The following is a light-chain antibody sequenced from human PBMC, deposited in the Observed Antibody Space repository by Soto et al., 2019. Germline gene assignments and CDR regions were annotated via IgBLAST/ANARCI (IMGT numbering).Light chain of an antibody. CDR2: GAS. CDR3: QRYNNWPLT. CDR1: ERLSSVY. J-gene: IGKJ4*01. V-gene: IGKV3D-15*01. Sequence: EIVLTQSPGTLSLSPGERATLSCRASERLSSVYLAWYQQRPGQPPRLLIYGASNRATGIPDRFSGSGSGTEFTLTINSLQSEDFAVYYCQRYNNWPLTFGGGTKVESK.